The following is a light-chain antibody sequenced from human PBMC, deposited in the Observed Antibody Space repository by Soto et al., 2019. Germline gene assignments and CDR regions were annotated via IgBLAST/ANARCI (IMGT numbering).Light chain of an antibody. CDR3: QQYGASPPYT. V-gene: IGKV3-20*01. CDR1: QSVISSY. J-gene: IGKJ2*01. Sequence: EIVLTQSPGTLSLSPGERATLSCRASQSVISSYLAWYQQKPGQAPRLLIYGASNRATGIPDRFSGSGSGTAFPLTVSRLEPEDFAVYYCQQYGASPPYTFGQGTKLEIK. CDR2: GAS.